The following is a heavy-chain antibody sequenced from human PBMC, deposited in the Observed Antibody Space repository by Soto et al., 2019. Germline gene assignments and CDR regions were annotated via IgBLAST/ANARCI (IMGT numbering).Heavy chain of an antibody. CDR2: IYTSGST. Sequence: SETLSLTCTVSGGSISSYYWSWIRQPAGRGLEWIGRIYTSGSTNYNPSLKSRVTMSVDTSKNQFSLKLSSVTAADTAVYYCARSIEMATMFDYWGQGTLVTVSS. V-gene: IGHV4-4*07. D-gene: IGHD5-12*01. CDR3: ARSIEMATMFDY. CDR1: GGSISSYY. J-gene: IGHJ4*02.